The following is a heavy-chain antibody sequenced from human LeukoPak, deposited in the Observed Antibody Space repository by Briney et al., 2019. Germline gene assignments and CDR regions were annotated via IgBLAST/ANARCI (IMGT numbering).Heavy chain of an antibody. CDR3: ARGDTYYDILTG. CDR1: GYTFTGYY. Sequence: ASVKVSCKASGYTFTGYYMHWVRQAPGQGLEWMGWINPNNGGTNYAQKFQGRVTMTRDTSISTAYMELSRLRSDDTAVYYCARGDTYYDILTGWGQGTLVTVSS. D-gene: IGHD3-9*01. J-gene: IGHJ4*02. V-gene: IGHV1-2*02. CDR2: INPNNGGT.